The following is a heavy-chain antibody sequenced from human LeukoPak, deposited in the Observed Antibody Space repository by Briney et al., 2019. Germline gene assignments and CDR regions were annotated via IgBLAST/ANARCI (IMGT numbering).Heavy chain of an antibody. CDR1: GLTFSRSW. CDR3: ARDRGYNSFDY. Sequence: GGSLRLSCAASGLTFSRSWMSWVRQAPGKGLEWVANIKEDGSQRNYVDSVKGRFTTSRDNAMNSVFLQMISLRAEDTAVYYCARDRGYNSFDYWGQGTLVTVSS. V-gene: IGHV3-7*01. D-gene: IGHD6-13*01. CDR2: IKEDGSQR. J-gene: IGHJ4*02.